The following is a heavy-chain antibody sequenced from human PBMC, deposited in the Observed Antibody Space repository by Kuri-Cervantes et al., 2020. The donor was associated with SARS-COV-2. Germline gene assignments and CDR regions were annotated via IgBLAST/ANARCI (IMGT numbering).Heavy chain of an antibody. J-gene: IGHJ4*02. CDR1: GGSISSGDYY. Sequence: ESLKISCTVSGGSISSGDYYWSWIRQPPGKGLEWIGEINHSGSTNYNPSLKSRVTISVDTSKNQFSLKLSSVTAADTAVYYCARGPRYSSSWYQTLDYWGQGTLVTVSS. D-gene: IGHD6-13*01. CDR3: ARGPRYSSSWYQTLDY. V-gene: IGHV4-39*07. CDR2: INHSGST.